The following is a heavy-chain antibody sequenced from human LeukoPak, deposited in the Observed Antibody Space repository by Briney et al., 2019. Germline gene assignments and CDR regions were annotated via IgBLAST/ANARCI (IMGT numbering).Heavy chain of an antibody. Sequence: GGSLRLSCAASGFNFYDYHMQWVRQAPGKGLVGGAISSYDGRDKFYADSVQGRFTISRDTSTNTLYLQMSSLKTEDTATYYCAKDPRYCHTTSCSPDGYFDYWGQGTLVTVSS. J-gene: IGHJ4*02. CDR3: AKDPRYCHTTSCSPDGYFDY. V-gene: IGHV3-30*18. CDR2: SSYDGRDK. CDR1: GFNFYDYH. D-gene: IGHD2-2*01.